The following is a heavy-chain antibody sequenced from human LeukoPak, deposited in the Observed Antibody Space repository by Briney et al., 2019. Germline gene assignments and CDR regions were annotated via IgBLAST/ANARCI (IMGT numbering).Heavy chain of an antibody. D-gene: IGHD3-22*01. CDR3: AKSPLDSSITIYFDY. V-gene: IGHV3-23*01. CDR2: LTDSGGNT. Sequence: PGGSLRLSCAASGFTFSIYAMSWVRQAPGKGLEWVSALTDSGGNTYYAGSVKGRFTISRDNSKNTLYLQMNSLRAEDTAIYYCAKSPLDSSITIYFDYWGQGTLVTVSS. J-gene: IGHJ4*02. CDR1: GFTFSIYA.